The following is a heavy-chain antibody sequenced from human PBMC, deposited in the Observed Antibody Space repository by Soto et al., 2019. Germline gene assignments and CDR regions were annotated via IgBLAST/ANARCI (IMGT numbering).Heavy chain of an antibody. Sequence: ASVKVSCKASGYTFTGYYMHWVRQAPGQGLEWMGWINPNSGGTNYAQKFQGWVTMTRDTSISTAYMELSRLRSDDTAVYYCARALSPVVYSSSWYWFDPWGQGTLVTVSS. V-gene: IGHV1-2*04. CDR3: ARALSPVVYSSSWYWFDP. J-gene: IGHJ5*02. CDR2: INPNSGGT. CDR1: GYTFTGYY. D-gene: IGHD6-13*01.